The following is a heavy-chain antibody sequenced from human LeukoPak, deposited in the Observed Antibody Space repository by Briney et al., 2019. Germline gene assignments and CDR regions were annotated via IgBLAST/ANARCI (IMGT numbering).Heavy chain of an antibody. J-gene: IGHJ4*02. V-gene: IGHV3-23*01. Sequence: GGSLRLSCAASGFTFSSSAMSWDRQAPGKGLEWVSAISNNGGYTYYADSVQGRFTISRDNSKSTLCLQMNSLRAEDTAVYYCAKQLGYCSDGSCYFPYWGQGTLVTVSS. CDR1: GFTFSSSA. CDR2: ISNNGGYT. D-gene: IGHD2-15*01. CDR3: AKQLGYCSDGSCYFPY.